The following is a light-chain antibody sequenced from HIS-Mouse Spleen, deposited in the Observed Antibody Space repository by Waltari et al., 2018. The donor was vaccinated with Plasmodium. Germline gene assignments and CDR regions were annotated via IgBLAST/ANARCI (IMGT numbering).Light chain of an antibody. V-gene: IGKV3-15*01. Sequence: EIVMTQSPATLSVSPGERATLYCRASQSVSSNLAWYQQNPGQAPRLLIYGASTRATGIPARFSGSGSGTEFTLTISSLQSEDFAVYYCQQYNNWSFTFGPGTKVDIK. CDR3: QQYNNWSFT. CDR2: GAS. J-gene: IGKJ3*01. CDR1: QSVSSN.